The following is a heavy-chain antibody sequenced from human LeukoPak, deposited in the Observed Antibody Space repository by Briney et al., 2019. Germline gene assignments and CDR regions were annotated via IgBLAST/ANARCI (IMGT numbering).Heavy chain of an antibody. CDR3: ARGPIYDYVWGSYRYTGLYFDY. V-gene: IGHV4-34*01. CDR2: INHSGST. Sequence: KTSETLSLTCAVYGGSFSGYYWSWIRQPPGKGREWIGEINHSGSTNYNPSLKSRVTISVDTSKNQFSLKLSSVTAADTAVYYCARGPIYDYVWGSYRYTGLYFDYWGQGTLVTVSS. J-gene: IGHJ4*02. D-gene: IGHD3-16*02. CDR1: GGSFSGYY.